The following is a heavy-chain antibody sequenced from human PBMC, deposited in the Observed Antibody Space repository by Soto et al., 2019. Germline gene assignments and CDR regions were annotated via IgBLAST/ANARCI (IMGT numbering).Heavy chain of an antibody. J-gene: IGHJ6*02. CDR2: IMPIFRTP. Sequence: QVQLEQSGAEVKKPGSSVKVSCKASGGTFRNSAISWVRQAPGQGLEWMGGIMPIFRTPDYAQKFEGRVTISADESTSTANMEVSGLRSDDTALYFCARDNDRPQLGGNYYYILDVWGHGTTVTVSS. D-gene: IGHD1-1*01. CDR3: ARDNDRPQLGGNYYYILDV. CDR1: GGTFRNSA. V-gene: IGHV1-69*12.